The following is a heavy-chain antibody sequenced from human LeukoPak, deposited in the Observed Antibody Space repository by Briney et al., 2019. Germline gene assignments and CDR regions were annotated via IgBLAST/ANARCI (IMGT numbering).Heavy chain of an antibody. V-gene: IGHV4-59*08. CDR3: ARGTRGNYDSGAFDI. J-gene: IGHJ3*02. D-gene: IGHD3-22*01. Sequence: SETLSLTCTVSGGSITSYYWTWIRQPPGKGLEWIGYIYYGGSPNYNPSLKSRVTISVDTSKNQFSLKLSSVTAADTAVYYCARGTRGNYDSGAFDIWGQGTMVTVSS. CDR2: IYYGGSP. CDR1: GGSITSYY.